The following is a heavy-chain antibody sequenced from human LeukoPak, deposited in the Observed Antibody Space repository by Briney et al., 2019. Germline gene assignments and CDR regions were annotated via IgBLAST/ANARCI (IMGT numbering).Heavy chain of an antibody. CDR3: AGGNSMDV. CDR1: GFPFSNSW. CDR2: INKDGGGI. Sequence: LSCAVSGFPFSNSWMYWVRQAPGKGLEGVANINKDGGGISYVDSVKGRFIISRDNARNSLYLQMNSLRVEDTAVYFCAGGNSMDVWGKGTAVTVSS. D-gene: IGHD1/OR15-1a*01. J-gene: IGHJ6*04. V-gene: IGHV3-7*03.